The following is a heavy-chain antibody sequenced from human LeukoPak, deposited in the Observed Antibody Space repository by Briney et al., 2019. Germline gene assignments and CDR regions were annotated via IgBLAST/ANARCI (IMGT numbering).Heavy chain of an antibody. V-gene: IGHV3-7*01. D-gene: IGHD6-13*01. CDR3: ARVGSSWSFDR. J-gene: IGHJ4*02. Sequence: GGSLRLSCAASGFTFSNNWMSWVRQAPGKGLEWVANIKPDGSEKHYVDSVKGRFTISRDNAKNSLYLQMNSLRAEDTAVYYCARVGSSWSFDRWGQGTLVTVSS. CDR1: GFTFSNNW. CDR2: IKPDGSEK.